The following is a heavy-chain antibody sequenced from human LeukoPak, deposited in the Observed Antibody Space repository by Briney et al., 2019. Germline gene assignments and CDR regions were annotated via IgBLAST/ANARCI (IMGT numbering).Heavy chain of an antibody. D-gene: IGHD3-22*01. J-gene: IGHJ3*02. CDR1: GYSFTSYW. CDR2: IYPGDSDT. Sequence: GKSLKISCKGSGYSFTSYWIGWVRQMPGKGLEWMGIIYPGDSDTRYSPSFQGQVTISADKSISTAYLQWSSLKASDTAMYYCARSGSYYYDSSGYYYEGAFDIWGQGTMVTVSS. V-gene: IGHV5-51*01. CDR3: ARSGSYYYDSSGYYYEGAFDI.